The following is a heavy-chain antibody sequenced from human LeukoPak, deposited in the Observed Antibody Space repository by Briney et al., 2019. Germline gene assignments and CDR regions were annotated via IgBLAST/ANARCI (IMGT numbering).Heavy chain of an antibody. Sequence: GGSLRLSCAASGFTFDDYAMHWVRQAPGKGLEWVSGISWNSGSIGYADSVKGRFTISRDNAKSSLYLQMNSLRAEDTALYYCAKVRGSKVPSYYYGMDVWGQGTTVTVSS. J-gene: IGHJ6*02. CDR3: AKVRGSKVPSYYYGMDV. D-gene: IGHD1-26*01. V-gene: IGHV3-9*01. CDR2: ISWNSGSI. CDR1: GFTFDDYA.